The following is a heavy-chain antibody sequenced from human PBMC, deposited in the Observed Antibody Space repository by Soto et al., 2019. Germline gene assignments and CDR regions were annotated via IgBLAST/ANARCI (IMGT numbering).Heavy chain of an antibody. J-gene: IGHJ4*02. CDR2: IWYDGSNT. CDR3: ARDLKTRHCDY. D-gene: IGHD4-17*01. Sequence: VQLVESGGGGVQPGRSLRLSCAASGFAFHGYAMHWVRQAPGKGLEWVAIIWYDGSNTYYGDSVKGRFTISRDNSKNTVYLQMNSLRVEDTAVYYCARDLKTRHCDYWGQGILVTVSS. V-gene: IGHV3-33*01. CDR1: GFAFHGYA.